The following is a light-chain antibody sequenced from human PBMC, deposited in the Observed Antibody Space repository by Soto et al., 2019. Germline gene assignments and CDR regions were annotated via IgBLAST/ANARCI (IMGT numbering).Light chain of an antibody. CDR2: KAS. CDR3: QQYNSYWT. J-gene: IGKJ1*01. V-gene: IGKV1-5*03. Sequence: DIQMTQSPSTLSASVGDRVTITCRASQSISSWLAWYQQKPGKAPKLLLYKASSLESGVPSRVSGSGSGTEFTLTISSLQPDDFATYYFQQYNSYWTFGQGTKVEIK. CDR1: QSISSW.